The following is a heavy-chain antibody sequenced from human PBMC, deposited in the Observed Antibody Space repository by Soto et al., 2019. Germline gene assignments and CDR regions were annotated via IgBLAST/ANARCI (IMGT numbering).Heavy chain of an antibody. D-gene: IGHD7-27*01. CDR3: ATSNVGKGYYYYGMEV. J-gene: IGHJ6*02. CDR2: IYYSGST. CDR1: GGSISSSSYY. Sequence: SETLSLTCTVSGGSISSSSYYWGWIRQPPGKGLEWIGSIYYSGSTYYNPSLKSRVTISVDTSKNQFSLKLSSVTAADTAVYYCATSNVGKGYYYYGMEVWGQGTTVTVSS. V-gene: IGHV4-39*01.